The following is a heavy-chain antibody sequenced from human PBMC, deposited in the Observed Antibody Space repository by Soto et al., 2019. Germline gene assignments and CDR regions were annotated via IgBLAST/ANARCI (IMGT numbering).Heavy chain of an antibody. Sequence: QVQLVESGGGVVQPGRSLRLSCAASGFTFSSYGMHWVRQAPGKGLEWVAVIWYDGSNKYYADSVKGRFTISRDNSKNTLYLQMNRLRAEDTAVYYCASALPDYDFWSGFDYRCQGTLVTVSS. CDR3: ASALPDYDFWSGFDY. CDR1: GFTFSSYG. V-gene: IGHV3-33*01. J-gene: IGHJ4*02. D-gene: IGHD3-3*01. CDR2: IWYDGSNK.